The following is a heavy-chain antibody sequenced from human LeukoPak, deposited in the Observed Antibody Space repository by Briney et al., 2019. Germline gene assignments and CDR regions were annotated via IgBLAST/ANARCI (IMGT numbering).Heavy chain of an antibody. V-gene: IGHV1-18*01. J-gene: IGHJ4*02. Sequence: ASVKVSCKASGYTFTSYGISWVRQAPGQGLEWMGWISAYNGNTNYAQKLQGRVTMTTDTSTSTAYMELRSLRSDDTAVYYCARVLWFGELLSPYYFDYWGQGTLVTVSS. CDR3: ARVLWFGELLSPYYFDY. CDR2: ISAYNGNT. D-gene: IGHD3-10*01. CDR1: GYTFTSYG.